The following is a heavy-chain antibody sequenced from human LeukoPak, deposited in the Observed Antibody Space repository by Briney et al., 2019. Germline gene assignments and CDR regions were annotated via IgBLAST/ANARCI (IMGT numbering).Heavy chain of an antibody. V-gene: IGHV4-34*01. CDR3: ARGDGVRGFNWFDP. CDR2: INHSGST. CDR1: GGSFSGYY. D-gene: IGHD3-10*01. Sequence: NSSETLSLTCAVYGGSFSGYYWSWIRQPPGKGLEWIGEINHSGSTNYNSSLKSRVTISVDTSKNQFSLKLSSVTAADTAVYYCARGDGVRGFNWFDPWGQGTLVTVSS. J-gene: IGHJ5*02.